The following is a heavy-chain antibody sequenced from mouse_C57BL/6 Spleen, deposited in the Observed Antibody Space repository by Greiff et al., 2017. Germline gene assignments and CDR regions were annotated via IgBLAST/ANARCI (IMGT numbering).Heavy chain of an antibody. CDR2: INPSNGGT. D-gene: IGHD6-1*01. CDR3: ARERQLSL. Sequence: VQLQQPGPELVKPGASVKLSCTASGYTFTSYWMHWVKQRPGQGLEWIGNINPSNGGTNYKEKFKSKATLTIEKSSSTAYMKLSNLTSEDSAVYYCARERQLSLWGQGTLVTVAA. CDR1: GYTFTSYW. V-gene: IGHV1-53*01. J-gene: IGHJ3*01.